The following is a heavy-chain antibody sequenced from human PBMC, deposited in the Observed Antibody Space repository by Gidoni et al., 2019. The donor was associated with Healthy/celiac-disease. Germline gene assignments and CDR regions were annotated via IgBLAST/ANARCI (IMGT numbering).Heavy chain of an antibody. J-gene: IGHJ5*02. Sequence: QVQLQQSGPGLVKPSPTLSLTCAISGDSVSSTNAAWNWIRQSPSRGLEWLGRTYYRSKWYNDYAAAVKGRITINPDTSKNQFSLQVNSVTPEDTAVYYCARYSSPSGFGNWFDPWGQGTLVTVSS. CDR3: ARYSSPSGFGNWFDP. CDR2: TYYRSKWYN. V-gene: IGHV6-1*01. D-gene: IGHD3-22*01. CDR1: GDSVSSTNAA.